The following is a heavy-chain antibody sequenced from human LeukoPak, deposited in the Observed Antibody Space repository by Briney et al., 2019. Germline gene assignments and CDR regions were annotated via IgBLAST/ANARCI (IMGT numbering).Heavy chain of an antibody. J-gene: IGHJ4*02. CDR3: ARMRGWIDY. Sequence: ASVKVSCKVSGYTLTELSMHWVRQAPGKGLEWMGWISAYNGNTNYAQKLQGRVTMTTDTSTSTAYMELRSLRSDDTAVYYCARMRGWIDYWGQGTLVTVSS. CDR1: GYTLTELS. CDR2: ISAYNGNT. D-gene: IGHD6-19*01. V-gene: IGHV1-18*01.